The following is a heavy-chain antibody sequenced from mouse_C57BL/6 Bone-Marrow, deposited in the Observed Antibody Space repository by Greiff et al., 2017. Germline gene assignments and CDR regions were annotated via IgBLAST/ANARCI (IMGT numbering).Heavy chain of an antibody. J-gene: IGHJ3*01. Sequence: EVQVVQPGAELVKPGASLKLSCAASGYTFTSYCMPWVRQTPGKSLEWVATISTGGSYTYYPDSVKGRFTISRDNSTNTMYLQISSLKSEDTAVXYCARHGDGYQFAYWGQGTLVTVSA. D-gene: IGHD2-3*01. CDR2: ISTGGSYT. V-gene: IGHV5-6*01. CDR1: GYTFTSYC. CDR3: ARHGDGYQFAY.